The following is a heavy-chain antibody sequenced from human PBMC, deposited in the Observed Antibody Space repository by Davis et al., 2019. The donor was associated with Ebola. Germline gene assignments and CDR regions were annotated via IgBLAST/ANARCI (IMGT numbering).Heavy chain of an antibody. Sequence: GESLKISCAASGFTFSDYYMSWVRQAPGKGLEWVSAISGSGGSTYYADSVKGRFTISRDNAKNSLYLQMNGLNAEDTAVYYCARSYCSSTSCNYYYYGMDVWGKGTTVTVSS. CDR3: ARSYCSSTSCNYYYYGMDV. J-gene: IGHJ6*04. V-gene: IGHV3-11*04. D-gene: IGHD2-2*01. CDR2: ISGSGGST. CDR1: GFTFSDYY.